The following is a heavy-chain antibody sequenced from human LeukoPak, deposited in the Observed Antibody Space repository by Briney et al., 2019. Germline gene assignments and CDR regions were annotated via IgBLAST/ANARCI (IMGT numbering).Heavy chain of an antibody. CDR3: ARAQRPITYYYDSSGYLDY. CDR1: GGSISSGGYY. J-gene: IGHJ4*02. CDR2: IYYSGST. D-gene: IGHD3-22*01. V-gene: IGHV4-31*03. Sequence: SQTLSLTCTVSGGSISSGGYYWSWIRQHPGKGLEWIGYIYYSGSTYYNPSLKSRVTISVDTSKNQFSLKLSSVTAADTAVYYCARAQRPITYYYDSSGYLDYWGQGTLVTVSS.